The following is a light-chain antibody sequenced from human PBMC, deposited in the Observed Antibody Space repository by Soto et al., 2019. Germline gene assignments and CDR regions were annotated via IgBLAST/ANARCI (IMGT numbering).Light chain of an antibody. CDR1: SSNIGTNT. V-gene: IGLV1-44*01. Sequence: QSVLTQPPSASGTPGQRVTISCSGSSSNIGTNTVNWYQQLPGAAPKLLISDDYDRSSGVPDRFSASKSGTSASLAISGLQAEDEAAYYCATWDDSLNGRVFGGGTKLTVL. CDR3: ATWDDSLNGRV. CDR2: DDY. J-gene: IGLJ2*01.